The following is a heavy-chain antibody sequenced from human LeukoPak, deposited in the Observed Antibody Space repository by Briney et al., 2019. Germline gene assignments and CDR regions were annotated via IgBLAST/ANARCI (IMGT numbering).Heavy chain of an antibody. D-gene: IGHD3-3*01. J-gene: IGHJ4*02. CDR2: IIPIFGTA. Sequence: ASVKVSCKASGGTFSSYAISWVRQAPGQGLEWMGGIIPIFGTANYAQKFQGRVTITADESTSTAYMELSSLRAEDTAVYYCARDGWSGYYYYDYWGQGTLVTVSS. CDR1: GGTFSSYA. V-gene: IGHV1-69*13. CDR3: ARDGWSGYYYYDY.